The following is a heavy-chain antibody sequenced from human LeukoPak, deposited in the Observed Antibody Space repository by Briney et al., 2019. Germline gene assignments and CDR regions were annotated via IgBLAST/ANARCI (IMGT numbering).Heavy chain of an antibody. D-gene: IGHD4-11*01. J-gene: IGHJ4*02. CDR1: GFNFSSYW. CDR2: IKSDGSSP. CDR3: AKDGHYSNFYFDY. Sequence: GGSLRLSCAASGFNFSSYWMHWVRQAPGKGPVWVSRIKSDGSSPSYADSVKGRFTISRDNAKNTVYLQMNSLRAEDTAVYYCAKDGHYSNFYFDYWGQGTLVTVSS. V-gene: IGHV3-74*01.